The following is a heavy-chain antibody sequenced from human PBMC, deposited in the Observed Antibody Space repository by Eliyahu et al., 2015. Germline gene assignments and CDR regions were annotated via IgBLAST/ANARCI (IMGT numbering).Heavy chain of an antibody. Sequence: EVQLVESGGGLVQPGGSLRLSCAAXXFTFXSYWXXWVRQAPGKGLVWVXRINSDGSSTSYADSVKGRFTISRDNAKNTLYLQMNSLRAEDTAVYYCARDRGWGAFDIWGQGTMVTVSP. CDR2: INSDGSST. J-gene: IGHJ3*02. CDR1: XFTFXSYW. CDR3: ARDRGWGAFDI. V-gene: IGHV3-74*01. D-gene: IGHD7-27*01.